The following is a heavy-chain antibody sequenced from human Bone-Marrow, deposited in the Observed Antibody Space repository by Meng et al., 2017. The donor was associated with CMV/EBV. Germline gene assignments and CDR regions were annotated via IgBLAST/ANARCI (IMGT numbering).Heavy chain of an antibody. J-gene: IGHJ4*02. CDR3: ARGRGGLVGD. CDR1: GFTFSNYW. Sequence: GGSLRLSCAASGFTFSNYWMNWVRQAPGKGLEWVAVISYDGSNKYYADSVKGRFTISRDNSKNTLYLQMNSLRAEDTAVYYCARGRGGLVGDWGQGKLVTFAS. V-gene: IGHV3-30-3*01. CDR2: ISYDGSNK. D-gene: IGHD6-6*01.